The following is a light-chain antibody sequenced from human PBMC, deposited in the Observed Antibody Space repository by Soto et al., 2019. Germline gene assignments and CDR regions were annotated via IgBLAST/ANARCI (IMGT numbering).Light chain of an antibody. Sequence: EIVLTQSPGTLSLSPGERATLSCRASQSVSSSYLAWYQQKPGQAPRLLIYGASNRATGIPDRFSGSGSGTDFTLTISRLEPEDFAMYYCQQCGGSPTFGQGTKVDIK. CDR3: QQCGGSPT. J-gene: IGKJ1*01. CDR1: QSVSSSY. V-gene: IGKV3-20*01. CDR2: GAS.